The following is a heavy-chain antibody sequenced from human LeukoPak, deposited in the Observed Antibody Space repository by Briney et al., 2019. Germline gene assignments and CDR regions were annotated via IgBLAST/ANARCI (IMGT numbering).Heavy chain of an antibody. V-gene: IGHV4-31*03. CDR3: ARDSADGGFDY. Sequence: SETLSLTCTVSGGSISSGGYYWSWLRQHPGKGLEWIGYIYYSGSTYYNPSLKSRVTISVDTSKNQFSLKLSSVTAADTAVYYCARDSADGGFDYWGQGTLVTVSS. CDR1: GGSISSGGYY. J-gene: IGHJ4*02. CDR2: IYYSGST.